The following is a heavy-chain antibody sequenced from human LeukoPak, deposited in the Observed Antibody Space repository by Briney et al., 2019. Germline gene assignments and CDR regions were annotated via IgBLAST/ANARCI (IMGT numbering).Heavy chain of an antibody. CDR1: GGSISSGGYY. CDR3: ARGPMVRGVYYFDP. V-gene: IGHV4-31*03. D-gene: IGHD3-10*01. Sequence: SQTLSLTCTVSGGSISSGGYYWSWLRQHPGKGLKWIGYIYYSGSTYYNPSLKSRVTISVDTSKNQFSLKLSSGTAADTAVYYCARGPMVRGVYYFDPWGQGTLVTVSS. J-gene: IGHJ5*02. CDR2: IYYSGST.